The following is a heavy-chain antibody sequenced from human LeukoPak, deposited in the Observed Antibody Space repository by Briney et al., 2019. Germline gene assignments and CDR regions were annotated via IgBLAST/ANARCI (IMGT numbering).Heavy chain of an antibody. J-gene: IGHJ5*02. D-gene: IGHD3-16*01. CDR3: AREEYDDVWGGYSCLDP. CDR1: GFTFSSYS. V-gene: IGHV3-21*01. Sequence: GGSLRLSCVGSGFTFSSYSMHWIRQAPGKGLEWVSSISSRNSYIYYADSMKGRFIVSRDNANNSLYLQMNNLTAEDTAVYYCAREEYDDVWGGYSCLDPWGQGTLAIVSS. CDR2: ISSRNSYI.